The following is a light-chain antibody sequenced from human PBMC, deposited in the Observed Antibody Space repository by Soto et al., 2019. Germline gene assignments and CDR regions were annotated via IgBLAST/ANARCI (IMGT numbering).Light chain of an antibody. CDR2: AAI. J-gene: IGKJ2*01. CDR3: QQSYSTPRT. Sequence: DIQMTQSPSSLSASVGDRVDITCRASQSITTYLNWYQQKPGKAPRLLIYAAITLQSGVPSRFSGSGSGTDFTLTISSLQPEDFATYYCQQSYSTPRTFGQGTKLEIK. CDR1: QSITTY. V-gene: IGKV1-39*01.